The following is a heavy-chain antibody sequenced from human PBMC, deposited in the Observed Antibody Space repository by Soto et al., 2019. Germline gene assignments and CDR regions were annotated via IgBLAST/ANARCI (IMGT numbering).Heavy chain of an antibody. CDR1: VGSLSGHY. D-gene: IGHD5-12*01. CDR3: ARAVLPSSDNNYGHFDH. J-gene: IGHJ4*02. CDR2: INHSGSA. Sequence: PSETLSLTCAVHVGSLSGHYWTWIRQSPCKGLEWIGEINHSGSANYNPSLKSRVTISVDTSKNQFSLKLISMAAADTAVYFCARAVLPSSDNNYGHFDHCGQGTRVTLSS. V-gene: IGHV4-34*01.